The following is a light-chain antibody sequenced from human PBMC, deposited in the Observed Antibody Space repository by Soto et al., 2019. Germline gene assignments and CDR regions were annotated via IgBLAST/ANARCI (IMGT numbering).Light chain of an antibody. CDR3: SSYAGSYTWV. Sequence: QSALTQPASVSGSPGQSITISCTGTSSDVGGYNYVSWFQQHPGKAPQLMIYEVSNRPSGVSNRFSGSKSGNTASLTISGLQAEDEADYYCSSYAGSYTWVFGGGTKLTVL. J-gene: IGLJ3*02. CDR2: EVS. CDR1: SSDVGGYNY. V-gene: IGLV2-14*01.